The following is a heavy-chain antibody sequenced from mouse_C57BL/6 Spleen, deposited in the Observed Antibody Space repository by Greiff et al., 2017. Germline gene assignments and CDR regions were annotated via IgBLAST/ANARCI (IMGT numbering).Heavy chain of an antibody. CDR1: GFTFTDYY. J-gene: IGHJ1*03. Sequence: EVKVVESGGGLVQPGGSLSLSCAASGFTFTDYYMSWVRQPPGKALEWLGFIRNKANGYTTEYSASVKGRFTISRDNSQSILYLQMNALRAEDSATYYCARTPYYFDVWGTGTTVTVSS. CDR3: ARTPYYFDV. D-gene: IGHD2-10*01. V-gene: IGHV7-3*01. CDR2: IRNKANGYTT.